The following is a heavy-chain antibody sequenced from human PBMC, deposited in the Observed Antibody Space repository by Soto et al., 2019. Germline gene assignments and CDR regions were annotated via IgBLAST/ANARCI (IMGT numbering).Heavy chain of an antibody. Sequence: RASVKVSFKASGYTFTSYDINWLRQATGQGLEWMGWMNPNSGNTGYAQKFQGRVTMTRNTSISTAYMELSSLRSEDTAVYYCARGHRYDFWSGYFAPPLDYWGQGTLVTVSS. V-gene: IGHV1-8*01. CDR2: MNPNSGNT. D-gene: IGHD3-3*01. CDR3: ARGHRYDFWSGYFAPPLDY. CDR1: GYTFTSYD. J-gene: IGHJ4*02.